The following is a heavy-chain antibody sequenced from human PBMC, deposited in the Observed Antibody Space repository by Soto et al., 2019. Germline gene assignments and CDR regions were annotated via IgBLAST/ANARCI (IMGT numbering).Heavy chain of an antibody. CDR1: GGTFSSYA. D-gene: IGHD2-8*01. V-gene: IGHV1-69*13. J-gene: IGHJ1*01. CDR2: IIPVFGTA. CDR3: PRGSNDLPH. Sequence: SVDVFCKASGGTFSSYASGWVRQAPGQGLECMGGIIPVFGTANYAQKFQGRVTINAEESTSTVYMELSSLRSEDRAVYYCPRGSNDLPHWG.